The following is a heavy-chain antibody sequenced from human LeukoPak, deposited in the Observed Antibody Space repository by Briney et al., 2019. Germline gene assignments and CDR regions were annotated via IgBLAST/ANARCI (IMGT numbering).Heavy chain of an antibody. V-gene: IGHV3-30*18. CDR1: GFTFSSYG. D-gene: IGHD5-12*01. Sequence: GGSLRLSCEASGFTFSSYGMHLVRQDPVKGLEWVAVISYDGSNKYYADSVKGRFTISRDNSKNTLYLQMNSLRAEDTAVYYCAKDGSSGYDMNWGQGTLVTVSS. J-gene: IGHJ4*02. CDR2: ISYDGSNK. CDR3: AKDGSSGYDMN.